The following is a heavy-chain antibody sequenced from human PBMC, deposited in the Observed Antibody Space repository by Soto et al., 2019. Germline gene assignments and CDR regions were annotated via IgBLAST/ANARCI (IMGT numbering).Heavy chain of an antibody. D-gene: IGHD1-26*01. J-gene: IGHJ6*02. CDR2: VSGSGGST. CDR1: GFTFSSYA. CDR3: AKVRWESPRYYGMDV. V-gene: IGHV3-23*01. Sequence: EVQLLESGGGLVQPGGSLRLSCAASGFTFSSYAMSWVRQAPGKGLEWVSGVSGSGGSTYYADSVKGRFTISRDNSKNTLYLQMNSLRAEDTAVYYCAKVRWESPRYYGMDVWGQGTTVTVSS.